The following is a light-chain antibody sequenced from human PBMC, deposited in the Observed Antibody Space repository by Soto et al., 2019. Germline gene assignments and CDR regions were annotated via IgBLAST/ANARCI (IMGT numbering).Light chain of an antibody. CDR3: QSYDSSLSGSV. V-gene: IGLV1-40*01. J-gene: IGLJ2*01. CDR2: GNN. Sequence: QSVLTQPPSVSGAPGQRVTISCTASSSNIGAGYDVHWYQHLPGTAPKLLIYGNNNRPSGVPDRFSGSKSGTSASLAITGLQAEDEADYYCQSYDSSLSGSVFGGGTKLTVL. CDR1: SSNIGAGYD.